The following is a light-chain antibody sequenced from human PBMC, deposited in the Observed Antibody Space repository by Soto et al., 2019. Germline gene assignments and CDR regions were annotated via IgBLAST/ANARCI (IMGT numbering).Light chain of an antibody. V-gene: IGKV1-9*01. J-gene: IGKJ3*01. CDR2: AAT. CDR1: RGISSY. CDR3: QQLNTYPFT. Sequence: IHLTQSPSSLSASVGDRVTITCRASRGISSYLAWYQQKPGKAPKALIYAATNLESGVPSRFSGSGSGTDFTLTICSLQPEDFATYYCQQLNTYPFTFGPGTKLDVK.